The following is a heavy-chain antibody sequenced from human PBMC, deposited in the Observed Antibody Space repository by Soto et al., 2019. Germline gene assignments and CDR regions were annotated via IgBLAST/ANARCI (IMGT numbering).Heavy chain of an antibody. CDR3: AGTTSHQWYYMDV. Sequence: QTLSLPCAMSGDSVSCNSAAWNWIRLSPSRGLEWLARTYYRSRWYNDYAVSVRSRITVNPDTSKNQFSLQLTSVTPEDTAVYYCAGTTSHQWYYMDVWGKGTTVTVSS. CDR2: TYYRSRWYN. J-gene: IGHJ6*03. V-gene: IGHV6-1*01. CDR1: GDSVSCNSAA. D-gene: IGHD1-7*01.